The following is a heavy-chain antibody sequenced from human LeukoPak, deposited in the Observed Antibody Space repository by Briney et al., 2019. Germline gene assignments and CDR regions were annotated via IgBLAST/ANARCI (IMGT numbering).Heavy chain of an antibody. CDR1: GGSISSGDYY. J-gene: IGHJ5*02. Sequence: SETLSLTCTVSGGSISSGDYYWSWIRQPPGKGLEWIGYIYYSGSTYYNPSLKSRVTISVDTSKNQFSLKLSSVTAADTAVYYCAGDHRRELRRWFDPWGQGTLVTVSS. V-gene: IGHV4-30-4*08. CDR2: IYYSGST. CDR3: AGDHRRELRRWFDP. D-gene: IGHD1-26*01.